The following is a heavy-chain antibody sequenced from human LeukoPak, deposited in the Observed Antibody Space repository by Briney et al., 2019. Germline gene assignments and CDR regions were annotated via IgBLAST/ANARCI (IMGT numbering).Heavy chain of an antibody. CDR3: ASGRSQRSQYFQH. CDR2: INHSGST. CDR1: GGSFSGYY. J-gene: IGHJ1*01. Sequence: SETLSLTCAVYGGSFSGYYWSWIRPPPGKGLEWIGEINHSGSTNYNPSLKSRVTISVDTSKNQFSLKLSSVTAADTAVYYCASGRSQRSQYFQHWGQGTLVTVSS. V-gene: IGHV4-34*01.